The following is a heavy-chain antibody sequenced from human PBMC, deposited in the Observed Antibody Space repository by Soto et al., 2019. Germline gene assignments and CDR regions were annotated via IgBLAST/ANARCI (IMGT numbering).Heavy chain of an antibody. CDR3: ARDGVSSKEYTWNYGTYFDY. J-gene: IGHJ4*02. V-gene: IGHV3-30-3*01. CDR2: ISYDGNNK. CDR1: GFTYSTYT. D-gene: IGHD1-7*01. Sequence: GGSLRLSCAASGFTYSTYTMHWVRQAPGKGLEWVAVISYDGNNKFYADSVKGRFTISRDSTKQTLYLQMNSLRPDDTAMYYCARDGVSSKEYTWNYGTYFDYWGQGVLVSVS.